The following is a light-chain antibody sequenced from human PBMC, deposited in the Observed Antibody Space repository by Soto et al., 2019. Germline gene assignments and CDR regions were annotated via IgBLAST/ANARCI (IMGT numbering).Light chain of an antibody. J-gene: IGKJ5*01. CDR2: GSS. V-gene: IGKV3-15*01. CDR1: ETVSTN. Sequence: EIVLTPAPAPPSLSPGERATPSLRAIETVSTNLAWFQRKAGQPPRLLIYGSSTRATGVPDRFSGSGSGTEFALIISSLQSEDVAVYYCQQYSNWPPAITFGQGTRLETK. CDR3: QQYSNWPPAIT.